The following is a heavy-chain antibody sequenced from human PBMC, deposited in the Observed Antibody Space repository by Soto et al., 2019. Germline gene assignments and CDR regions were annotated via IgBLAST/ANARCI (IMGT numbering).Heavy chain of an antibody. CDR2: IIPTFGTA. CDR1: GGTFSSYA. D-gene: IGHD6-19*01. V-gene: IGHV1-69*01. Sequence: QVQLVQSGAEVKKPGSSVKVSCKASGGTFSSYAISWVRQAPGQGLEWMGGIIPTFGTANYAQKFQGRVTITADESTSTAYMELSSPRSEDTDVYYCARDGGTGGIPVFYYFDYWGQGTLVTVSS. J-gene: IGHJ4*02. CDR3: ARDGGTGGIPVFYYFDY.